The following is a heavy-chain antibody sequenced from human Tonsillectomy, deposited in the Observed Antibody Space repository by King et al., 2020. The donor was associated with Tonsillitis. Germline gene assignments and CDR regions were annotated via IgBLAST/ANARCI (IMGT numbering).Heavy chain of an antibody. J-gene: IGHJ5*02. CDR1: GYSISSNYY. Sequence: QLQESGPGLVKPSETLSLTCTVSGYSISSNYYWGWIRQPPGKGLEWIGSIYHSGSTYYNPSLKSRVTISVDTSKSQFSLNLSSVTAADTAVYYCARGGGDSLERLFDPWGQGTLVPVSS. D-gene: IGHD4-17*01. V-gene: IGHV4-38-2*02. CDR2: IYHSGST. CDR3: ARGGGDSLERLFDP.